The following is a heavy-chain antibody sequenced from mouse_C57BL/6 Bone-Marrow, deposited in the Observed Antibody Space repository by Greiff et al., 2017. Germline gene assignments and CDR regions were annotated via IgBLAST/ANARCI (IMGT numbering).Heavy chain of an antibody. CDR3: AREGNYDYEGYWYFDV. CDR2: IYPGSGST. J-gene: IGHJ1*03. D-gene: IGHD2-4*01. CDR1: GYTFTSYW. Sequence: QVQLQHPGAELVKPGASVKMSCKASGYTFTSYWITWVKQRPGQGLEWIGDIYPGSGSTNYNEKFKSKATLTVDTSSSTAYMQLSSLTSEDSSVYYWAREGNYDYEGYWYFDVWGTGTTVTVSS. V-gene: IGHV1-55*01.